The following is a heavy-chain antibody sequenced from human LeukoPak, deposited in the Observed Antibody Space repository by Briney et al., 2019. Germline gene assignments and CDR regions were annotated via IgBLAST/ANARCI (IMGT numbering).Heavy chain of an antibody. V-gene: IGHV4-59*08. Sequence: SETLSLTCTVSGGSISSDYWTWLRQPPGKGLEWIGYIYYSGSTNYNPSLKSRVTISVDTSKNQFSLKLRSVTAADTAVYYCARRRTIFEVVIPQYYFDYWGQGTLVTVSS. CDR2: IYYSGST. J-gene: IGHJ4*02. CDR1: GGSISSDY. D-gene: IGHD3-3*01. CDR3: ARRRTIFEVVIPQYYFDY.